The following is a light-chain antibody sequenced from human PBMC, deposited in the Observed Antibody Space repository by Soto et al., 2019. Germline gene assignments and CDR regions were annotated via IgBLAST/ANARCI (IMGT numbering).Light chain of an antibody. CDR2: GAS. Sequence: EIAMTQSPATLSVSPGERATLSCRASQSVSSNFAWYQQKPGQAPRLFIYGASTRATGIPARFSGSGSGTEFTLTISSLQSEDFAVYYCQQYNNWPPSTFGQGTKLEIK. CDR1: QSVSSN. J-gene: IGKJ2*02. CDR3: QQYNNWPPST. V-gene: IGKV3D-15*01.